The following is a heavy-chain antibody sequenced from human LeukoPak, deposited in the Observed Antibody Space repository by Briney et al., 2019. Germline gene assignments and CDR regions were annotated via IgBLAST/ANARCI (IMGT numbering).Heavy chain of an antibody. J-gene: IGHJ4*02. CDR1: GGSFSGYY. CDR3: ASRRLRFLEWHAYYFDY. D-gene: IGHD3-3*01. V-gene: IGHV4-34*01. Sequence: SETLSLTCAVYGGSFSGYYWSWIRQHPGKGLEWIGEINHSGSTNYNPSLKSRVTISVDTSKNQFSLKLSSVTAADTAVYYCASRRLRFLEWHAYYFDYWGQGTLVTVSS. CDR2: INHSGST.